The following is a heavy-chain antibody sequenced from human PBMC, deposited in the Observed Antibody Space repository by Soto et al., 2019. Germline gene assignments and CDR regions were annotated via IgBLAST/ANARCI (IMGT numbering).Heavy chain of an antibody. CDR1: GDSINSTSYY. Sequence: KASETLSLTCIVSGDSINSTSYYWGWIRQPPGQGLEWIASIYFSGSTYNNPSLKSRLTVSVDTSKSQFSLKLSSVTAADTALYYCARQRIVAAGTFVDYWGQGSLVTVSS. CDR2: IYFSGST. CDR3: ARQRIVAAGTFVDY. V-gene: IGHV4-39*01. D-gene: IGHD6-13*01. J-gene: IGHJ4*02.